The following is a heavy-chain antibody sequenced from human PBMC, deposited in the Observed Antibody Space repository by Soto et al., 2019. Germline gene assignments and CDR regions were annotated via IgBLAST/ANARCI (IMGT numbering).Heavy chain of an antibody. J-gene: IGHJ4*02. V-gene: IGHV4-4*02. CDR2: VYHSGST. CDR3: ARAKLCNTLSCPHSFDT. Sequence: QVQLQESGPGLVNASGTLSLTCGVSGGSISTNNWWSWVRQPPGQGLEWIAEVYHSGSTNYNPSLKSRLTISVDKSKHQFSLRLTSVTAADSAVYYCARAKLCNTLSCPHSFDTWGQGTLVTVSS. D-gene: IGHD2-2*01. CDR1: GGSISTNNW.